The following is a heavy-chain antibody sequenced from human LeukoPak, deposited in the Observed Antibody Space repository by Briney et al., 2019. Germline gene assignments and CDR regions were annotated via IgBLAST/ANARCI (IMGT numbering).Heavy chain of an antibody. J-gene: IGHJ4*02. CDR3: ARGRNYFENWGYYYYFDY. Sequence: SETLSLTCAVSGGSFRGYYWNWIRQSPGKGLEWAGEINSSGGTSYNPSLKSRLTLSVDTSKYQFSLKMNYVTAAETAVYYCARGRNYFENWGYYYYFDYWGKGTLVTVAS. V-gene: IGHV4-34*01. CDR2: INSSGGT. D-gene: IGHD1-26*01. CDR1: GGSFRGYY.